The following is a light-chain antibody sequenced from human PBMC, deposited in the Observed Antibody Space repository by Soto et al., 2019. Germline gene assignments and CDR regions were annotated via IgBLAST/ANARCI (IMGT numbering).Light chain of an antibody. Sequence: EIVMTQSPATLSVSPGERATLSCRASQSISSNLAWYQQKPGQAPRLLIYGASTRATGIPATFSGSGSGTEFSLTISSLQSEGFAVYYWQQYNNWPFTFGPGTKVDIK. V-gene: IGKV3-15*01. J-gene: IGKJ3*01. CDR2: GAS. CDR3: QQYNNWPFT. CDR1: QSISSN.